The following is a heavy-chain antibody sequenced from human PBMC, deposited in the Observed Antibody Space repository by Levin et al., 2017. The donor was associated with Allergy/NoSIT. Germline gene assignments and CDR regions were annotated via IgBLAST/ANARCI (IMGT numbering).Heavy chain of an antibody. J-gene: IGHJ5*02. CDR1: GGFINSGNYF. D-gene: IGHD1-14*01. Sequence: SETLSLTCTVSGGFINSGNYFWGWIRQPPGMGLEWIASIFYSGRTYYNPSLRSRISISRDVSQNRVSLNLTSVTAADTAIYYCVGHTRAVWDHRTNWFDPWGQGTLVTVSS. V-gene: IGHV4-39*01. CDR2: IFYSGRT. CDR3: VGHTRAVWDHRTNWFDP.